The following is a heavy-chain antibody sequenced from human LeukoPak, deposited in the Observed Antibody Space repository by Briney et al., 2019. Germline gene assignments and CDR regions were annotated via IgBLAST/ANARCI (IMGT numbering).Heavy chain of an antibody. J-gene: IGHJ4*02. D-gene: IGHD4-17*01. V-gene: IGHV3-23*01. CDR3: AKDPTAVTTWDFDY. CDR2: ISGSGGST. Sequence: GGSLRLSCAASGFTFSSYAMSCVRQAPGEGLEWGSAISGSGGSTYYADSVKGRGTISRDNSKNTLYLQMNRLRAEDTAVYFCAKDPTAVTTWDFDYRGQGTLVTVSS. CDR1: GFTFSSYA.